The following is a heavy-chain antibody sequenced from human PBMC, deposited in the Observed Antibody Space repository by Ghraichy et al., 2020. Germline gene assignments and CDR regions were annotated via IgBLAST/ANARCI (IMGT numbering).Heavy chain of an antibody. CDR2: IYQSGNT. CDR3: ATGSSHSTNFYYYGMDV. J-gene: IGHJ6*02. Sequence: SQTLSLTCTVSGGSFSNYYWSWIRQSPGKGLEWIGYIYQSGNTNYNPSLQSRVAISLDTPKTQFPLTLNSVTAADAAVYYFATGSSHSTNFYYYGMDVWGQGTTVTVSS. D-gene: IGHD6-6*01. V-gene: IGHV4-59*01. CDR1: GGSFSNYY.